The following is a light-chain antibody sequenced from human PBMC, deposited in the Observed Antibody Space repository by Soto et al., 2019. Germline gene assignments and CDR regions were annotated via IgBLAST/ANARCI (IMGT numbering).Light chain of an antibody. CDR3: QQSHNSPST. Sequence: DIQMTQSPSSLSASVGDRVTITCRASQSISTYLNWYQQKSGKAPKLLIFAASTLESGVPSRFSGGGSGTDFTLTINSLQTEDSAIYYRQQSHNSPSTFGRGTQGDLK. CDR1: QSISTY. J-gene: IGKJ3*01. CDR2: AAS. V-gene: IGKV1-39*01.